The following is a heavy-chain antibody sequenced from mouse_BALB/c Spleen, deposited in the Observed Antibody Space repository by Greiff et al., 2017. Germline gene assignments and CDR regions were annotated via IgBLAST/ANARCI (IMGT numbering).Heavy chain of an antibody. D-gene: IGHD2-1*01. V-gene: IGHV2-2*02. CDR1: GFSLTSYG. CDR2: IWSGGST. CDR3: ASPLFYGNYESYAMDY. Sequence: VQGVESGPGLVQPSQSLSITCTVSGFSLTSYGVHWVRQSPGKGLEWLGVIWSGGSTDYNAAFIFRLSISKDNSKSQVFFKMNSLQANDTAIYYCASPLFYGNYESYAMDYWGQGTSVTVSS. J-gene: IGHJ4*01.